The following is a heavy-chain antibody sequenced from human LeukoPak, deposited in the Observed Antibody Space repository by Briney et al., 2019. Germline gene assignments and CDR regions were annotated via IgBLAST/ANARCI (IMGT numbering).Heavy chain of an antibody. D-gene: IGHD3-10*01. CDR2: IYYSGST. CDR1: GGSISSYY. J-gene: IGHJ6*03. CDR3: ARGVVYYGSGSYYYYYYYMDV. V-gene: IGHV4-59*01. Sequence: PSETLSLTCTVSGGSISSYYWSWIRQPPGKGLEWIGYIYYSGSTNYNPSLKSRVTISVDTSKNQFSLKLSSVTAADTAVYYCARGVVYYGSGSYYYYYYYMDVWGKGTTVTISS.